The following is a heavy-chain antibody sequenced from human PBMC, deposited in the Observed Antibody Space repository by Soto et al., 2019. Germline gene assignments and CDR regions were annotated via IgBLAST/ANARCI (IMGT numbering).Heavy chain of an antibody. Sequence: PGGSLRLSCEASGFTFSGFDMHRVRQPTGKCLEWVPTIGTAGDTYYAVSVKGRFTISRDNAKNSLSLQMNSLRAGDTAVYFCARGQEVGAHFFDSWGQGTQVTVSS. J-gene: IGHJ4*02. CDR2: IGTAGDT. V-gene: IGHV3-13*01. D-gene: IGHD2-15*01. CDR3: ARGQEVGAHFFDS. CDR1: GFTFSGFD.